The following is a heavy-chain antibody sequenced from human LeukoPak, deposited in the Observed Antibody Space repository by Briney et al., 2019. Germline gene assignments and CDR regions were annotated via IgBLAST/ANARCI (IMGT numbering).Heavy chain of an antibody. CDR2: INAGNGNT. D-gene: IGHD3-22*01. V-gene: IGHV1-3*01. CDR1: GYTFTSYA. Sequence: ASVKVSCKASGYTFTSYAMHWVRQAPGQRFERMGWINAGNGNTKYSQKFQGRVTITRDTSASTAYMELSGLRSEDTAVYYCARVPGDSSGYYYYYYGMDVWGQGTTVTVSS. CDR3: ARVPGDSSGYYYYYYGMDV. J-gene: IGHJ6*02.